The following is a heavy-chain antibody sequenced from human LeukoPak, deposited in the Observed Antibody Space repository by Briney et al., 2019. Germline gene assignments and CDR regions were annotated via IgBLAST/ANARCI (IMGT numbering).Heavy chain of an antibody. D-gene: IGHD1-1*01. CDR1: GHTFTSYY. Sequence: GASVKVSRKASGHTFTSYYMHWVRQAPGQGLEWMGIINPSGGSTSYAQKFQGRVTMTRDTSTSTVYMELSSLRSEDTAVYYCARDLVQLERRGWFDPWGQGTLVTVSS. CDR2: INPSGGST. V-gene: IGHV1-46*01. CDR3: ARDLVQLERRGWFDP. J-gene: IGHJ5*02.